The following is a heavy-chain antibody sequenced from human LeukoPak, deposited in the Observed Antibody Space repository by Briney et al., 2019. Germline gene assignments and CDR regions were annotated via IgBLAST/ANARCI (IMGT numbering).Heavy chain of an antibody. CDR2: IDSYGTT. CDR3: ARSRGWWALDH. J-gene: IGHJ4*02. D-gene: IGHD2-8*02. V-gene: IGHV4-39*07. Sequence: PSETLSLTCAVSGVSIASYSCHWIRQSPGKGLEDVAAIDSYGTTYYNPSLRSRLNIAVDPSKNQCSLRLNSVTAADTAVYYCARSRGWWALDHWGPGTLVAVSS. CDR1: GVSIASYS.